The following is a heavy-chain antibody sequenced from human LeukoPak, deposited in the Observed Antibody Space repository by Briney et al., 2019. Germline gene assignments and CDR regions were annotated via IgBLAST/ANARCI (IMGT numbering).Heavy chain of an antibody. J-gene: IGHJ4*02. Sequence: PGRSLRLSCADSGFTFSSYAMHWVRQAPGKGLEWVAVILHDGNNKYYADSVKGRFTISRDNSKNTLYLQMNSLRAEDTAVYYCARDVMGGWGSMSWGQGTLVTVSS. V-gene: IGHV3-30-3*01. CDR2: ILHDGNNK. CDR1: GFTFSSYA. D-gene: IGHD2-21*01. CDR3: ARDVMGGWGSMS.